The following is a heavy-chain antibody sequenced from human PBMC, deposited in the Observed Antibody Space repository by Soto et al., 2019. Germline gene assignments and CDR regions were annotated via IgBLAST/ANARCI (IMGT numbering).Heavy chain of an antibody. D-gene: IGHD2-15*01. CDR1: GGSISSGDYY. CDR2: IYYSGST. CDR3: ARELGYCSGGSCFRGYNWFDP. V-gene: IGHV4-30-4*01. J-gene: IGHJ5*02. Sequence: SETLSLTCTVSGGSISSGDYYWGWIRQPPGKGLEWIGYIYYSGSTYYNPFLKSRVTISVDTSKNQFSLKLSSVTAADTAVYYCARELGYCSGGSCFRGYNWFDPWGQGTLVTVSS.